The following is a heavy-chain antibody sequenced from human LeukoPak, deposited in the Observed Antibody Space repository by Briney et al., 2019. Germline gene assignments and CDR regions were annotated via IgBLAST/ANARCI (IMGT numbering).Heavy chain of an antibody. CDR1: GGSISSYY. D-gene: IGHD6-19*01. CDR2: IYSSGNT. CDR3: ARSGPIAVAGVDY. J-gene: IGHJ4*02. Sequence: SDTLSLTCIVSGGSISSYYWSWIRQPAGKGLEWIGRIYSSGNTNYNPSLKSRVTILVDKSKNQFSLKLSSVTAADTAVYYCARSGPIAVAGVDYWGQGTLVTVSS. V-gene: IGHV4-4*07.